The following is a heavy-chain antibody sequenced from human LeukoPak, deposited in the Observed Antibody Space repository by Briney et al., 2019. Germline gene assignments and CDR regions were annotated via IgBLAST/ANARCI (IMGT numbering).Heavy chain of an antibody. Sequence: SETLSLTCTVSGGSISSYYWSWIRQPPGKGLEWIGEINHSGSTNYNPSLKSRVTIAVDTSKNQLSLKLTSVIAADTAVYYCARRGRRYSSSLRWFDPWGQGTLVTVSS. CDR3: ARRGRRYSSSLRWFDP. V-gene: IGHV4-34*01. CDR1: GGSISSYY. J-gene: IGHJ5*02. D-gene: IGHD6-13*01. CDR2: INHSGST.